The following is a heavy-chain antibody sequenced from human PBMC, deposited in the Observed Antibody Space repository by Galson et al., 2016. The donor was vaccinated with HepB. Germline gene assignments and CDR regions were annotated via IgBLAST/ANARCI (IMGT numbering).Heavy chain of an antibody. J-gene: IGHJ3*01. V-gene: IGHV2-5*02. Sequence: PALVKPTQTLTLTCTFSGFSLTTRQMGVAWIRKPPGKALEWLALIYWDNDKRFTPSLESRLTIAKDTAKNQVVLTMTNMDPVDTGTYYCARRNSFGSVSYYKGAVPDVFDDWGQGTLVTVSS. CDR3: ARRNSFGSVSYYKGAVPDVFDD. CDR1: GFSLTTRQMG. D-gene: IGHD3-10*01. CDR2: IYWDNDK.